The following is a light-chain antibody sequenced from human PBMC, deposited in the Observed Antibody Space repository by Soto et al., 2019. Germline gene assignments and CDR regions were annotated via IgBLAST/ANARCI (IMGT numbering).Light chain of an antibody. CDR2: GVS. V-gene: IGLV2-14*01. Sequence: QSALTQPASVSGSPGQSITISCTGTNSDVGGYNYVSWYQQHPGKAPKLIIYGVSNRPSGVSNRVSGSKSGNTASLTISGLQAEDEADYYCSSYRGSSTVVFGGGTKVTVL. CDR3: SSYRGSSTVV. J-gene: IGLJ2*01. CDR1: NSDVGGYNY.